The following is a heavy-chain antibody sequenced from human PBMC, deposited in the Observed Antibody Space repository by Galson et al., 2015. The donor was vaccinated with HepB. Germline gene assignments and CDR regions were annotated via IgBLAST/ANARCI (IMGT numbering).Heavy chain of an antibody. CDR3: AADSLRSGTYPFAF. J-gene: IGHJ4*02. CDR1: GFTFSSAW. CDR2: IRSKSNGGTE. V-gene: IGHV3-15*01. Sequence: SLRLSCAASGFTFSSAWMSWVRQVPGKGLEWVGRIRSKSNGGTEDYAPPGKGRFTISRDDSKTTLYLQMKRLKSGATAGYYCAADSLRSGTYPFAFWVQGALVTVSS. D-gene: IGHD1-26*01.